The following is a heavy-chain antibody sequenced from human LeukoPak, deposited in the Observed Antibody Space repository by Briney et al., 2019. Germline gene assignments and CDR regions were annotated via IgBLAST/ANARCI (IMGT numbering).Heavy chain of an antibody. J-gene: IGHJ6*02. Sequence: GGSLRLSCAASGFNVTINDMSWVRQAPGKGLEWVSIIYRDGSTYYADSVKGRFTVSRDNSKNTLFLQMDSLRADDTAVFYCARSTVGATSPAVWGQGTTVTVSS. CDR1: GFNVTIND. D-gene: IGHD1-26*01. CDR3: ARSTVGATSPAV. V-gene: IGHV3-53*01. CDR2: IYRDGST.